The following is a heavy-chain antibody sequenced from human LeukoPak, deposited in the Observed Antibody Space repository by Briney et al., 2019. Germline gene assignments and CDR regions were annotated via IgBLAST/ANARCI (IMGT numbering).Heavy chain of an antibody. D-gene: IGHD6-19*01. J-gene: IGHJ4*02. Sequence: GGSLRLSCPASGFTFRSLGMHWVRQAPGKGLEWVAFVENDGTTKYYADSVKGRFTVSRDNSKNRLYLQMNSLRPEETALYYCAKDLEQWPAVPEYWGQGTLVIVSS. CDR2: VENDGTTK. CDR3: AKDLEQWPAVPEY. CDR1: GFTFRSLG. V-gene: IGHV3-30*02.